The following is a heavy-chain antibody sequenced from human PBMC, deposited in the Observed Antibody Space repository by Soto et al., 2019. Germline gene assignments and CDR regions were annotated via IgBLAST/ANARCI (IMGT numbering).Heavy chain of an antibody. CDR1: GFIFSDYV. CDR3: AKISRSEWDFNMIFDQ. J-gene: IGHJ4*02. CDR2: IGKNDANT. V-gene: IGHV3-23*01. Sequence: GGSLRLSCAASGFIFSDYVMSWIRQAPGEGPQWVSSIGKNDANTYYADSVKGRFTISRDNSRDTMYLQMRSLRVEDTALYFCAKISRSEWDFNMIFDQWGQGTLVTVSS. D-gene: IGHD3-16*01.